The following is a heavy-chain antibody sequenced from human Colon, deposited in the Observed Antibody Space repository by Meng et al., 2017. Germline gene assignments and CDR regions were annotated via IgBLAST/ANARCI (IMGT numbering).Heavy chain of an antibody. Sequence: QTLSLTCAISGDSVSSKSVAWNWIRQSPSRGLEWLGRTYYRSKWYNDYAVSVKSRITINPDTSKNQFSLQLNSVTPGDTAVYYCARFHYGDNDAFDIWGQGTMVTVSS. CDR1: GDSVSSKSVA. D-gene: IGHD4-17*01. CDR3: ARFHYGDNDAFDI. J-gene: IGHJ3*02. CDR2: TYYRSKWYN. V-gene: IGHV6-1*01.